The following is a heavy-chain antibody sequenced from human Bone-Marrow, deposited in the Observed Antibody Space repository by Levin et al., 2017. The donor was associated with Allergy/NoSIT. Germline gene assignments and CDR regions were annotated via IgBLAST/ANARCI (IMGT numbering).Heavy chain of an antibody. CDR1: GFAFSNYW. Sequence: GGSLRLSCAASGFAFSNYWMHWVRQAPGKGLVWVSRIDRGGSSTTYADSVKGRFTISRDNAKNTLYLQMNSLRAEDTAVYYCARDPFAYNFGSGSYLDYWGQGTLVSVSS. CDR2: IDRGGSST. J-gene: IGHJ4*02. CDR3: ARDPFAYNFGSGSYLDY. D-gene: IGHD3-10*01. V-gene: IGHV3-74*01.